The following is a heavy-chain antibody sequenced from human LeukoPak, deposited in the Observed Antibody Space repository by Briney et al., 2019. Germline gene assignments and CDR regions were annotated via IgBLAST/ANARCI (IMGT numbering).Heavy chain of an antibody. CDR2: ISDGGSTT. D-gene: IGHD3-22*01. CDR3: ARDDPYYDSSGYYYSWGY. Sequence: GGSLRLSCAASGFTFSSYWMHWVRQAPGKGLVWVSRISDGGSTTTYADSVKGRFTISRDNSKNTLYLQMNSLRAEDTAVYYCARDDPYYDSSGYYYSWGYWGQGTLVTVSS. V-gene: IGHV3-74*01. J-gene: IGHJ4*02. CDR1: GFTFSSYW.